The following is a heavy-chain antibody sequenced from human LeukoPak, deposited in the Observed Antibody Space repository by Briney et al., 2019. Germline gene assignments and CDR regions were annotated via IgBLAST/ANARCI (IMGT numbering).Heavy chain of an antibody. CDR1: GGSINRDY. Sequence: SETLSLTCTGSGGSINRDYWSWLRQPPGKGLEWIGYIYYTGSTNYNPSLKNRVTISVDTFRNQFSLKMSSVTAADTAVYYCARGAGWYQFWGQGTLVTVSS. CDR2: IYYTGST. CDR3: ARGAGWYQF. V-gene: IGHV4-59*01. J-gene: IGHJ4*02. D-gene: IGHD6-19*01.